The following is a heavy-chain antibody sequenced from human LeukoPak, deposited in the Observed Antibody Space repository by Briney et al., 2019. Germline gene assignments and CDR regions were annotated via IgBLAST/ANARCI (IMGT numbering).Heavy chain of an antibody. Sequence: ASVKVSCKASGYTFTSYDINWVRQATGQGLEWMGWMNPNSGNTGYAQKFQGRVTMTRNTSISTAYMELSSLRSEDTAVYYCARAVNYYVPMDVWGQGTTVTVSS. D-gene: IGHD3-10*02. CDR2: MNPNSGNT. V-gene: IGHV1-8*01. CDR3: ARAVNYYVPMDV. CDR1: GYTFTSYD. J-gene: IGHJ6*02.